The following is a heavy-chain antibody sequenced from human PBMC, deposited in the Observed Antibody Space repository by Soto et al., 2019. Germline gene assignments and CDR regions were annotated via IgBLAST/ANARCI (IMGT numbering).Heavy chain of an antibody. CDR2: IYYSGST. CDR3: ARGSGLHYGMDV. V-gene: IGHV4-39*01. Sequence: PSETLSLTCTVSGGSISSSSYYWGWIRQPPGKGLEWIGSIYYSGSTYYNPSLKSRVTISVDTSKNQFSLKLSSVTAADTAVYYCARGSGLHYGMDVWGQGTTVTVSS. J-gene: IGHJ6*02. CDR1: GGSISSSSYY. D-gene: IGHD4-17*01.